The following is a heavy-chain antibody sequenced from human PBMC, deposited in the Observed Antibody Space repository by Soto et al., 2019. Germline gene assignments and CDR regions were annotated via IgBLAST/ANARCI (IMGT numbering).Heavy chain of an antibody. CDR2: IIANNGKT. Sequence: ASVKVSCKASGGTFSSYAISWVRQAPGQGLEWMGWIIANNGKTNYAQKLQGRVTMTTDTSTSTAYMELRSLRSDDTAVYYCARYCSSTSCPVPFDYWGQGTLVTVSS. J-gene: IGHJ4*02. V-gene: IGHV1-18*01. CDR1: GGTFSSYA. D-gene: IGHD2-2*01. CDR3: ARYCSSTSCPVPFDY.